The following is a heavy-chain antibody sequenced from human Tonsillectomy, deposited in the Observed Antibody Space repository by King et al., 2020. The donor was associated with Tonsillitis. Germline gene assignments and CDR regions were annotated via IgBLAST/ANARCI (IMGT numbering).Heavy chain of an antibody. V-gene: IGHV1-24*01. CDR3: AKAFDTSGYFRAFDF. D-gene: IGHD3-22*01. J-gene: IGHJ3*01. CDR2: LDPEDGET. CDR1: GYTLTELS. Sequence: QLVESGAEVKKPGASVKVSCKVSGYTLTELSMHWVRQTPGKGLEWMGGLDPEDGETIYAQKFQGRVTMTEDTSTDTAYMELRSLRSEDTAPYYCAKAFDTSGYFRAFDFWGQGTMVTVSS.